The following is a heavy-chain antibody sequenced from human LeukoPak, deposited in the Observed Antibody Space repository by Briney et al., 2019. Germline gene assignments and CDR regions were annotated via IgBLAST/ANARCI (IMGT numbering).Heavy chain of an antibody. J-gene: IGHJ4*02. CDR2: IIPIFGTA. D-gene: IGHD3-3*01. CDR1: GGTFSSYA. CDR3: ATTYYDFWSSSDSY. V-gene: IGHV1-69*05. Sequence: ASVKVSCKASGGTFSSYAISWVRQAPGQGLEWMGRIIPIFGTANYAQKFQGRVTITTDESTSTAYMELSSLRSEDTAVYYCATTYYDFWSSSDSYWGQGTLVTVSS.